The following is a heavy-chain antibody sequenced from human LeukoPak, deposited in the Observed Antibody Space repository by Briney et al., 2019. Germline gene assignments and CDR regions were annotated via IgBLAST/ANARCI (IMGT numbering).Heavy chain of an antibody. CDR3: ARWRGSYRHFDY. Sequence: SETLSLTCAVYGGSFSGYYWSWIRQPPGKGLEWIGEINHSGSTNYNPSLKSRVTISVDTSKNQFSLELSSVTAADTAVYYCARWRGSYRHFDYWGQGTLVTVSS. D-gene: IGHD1-26*01. J-gene: IGHJ4*02. V-gene: IGHV4-34*01. CDR2: INHSGST. CDR1: GGSFSGYY.